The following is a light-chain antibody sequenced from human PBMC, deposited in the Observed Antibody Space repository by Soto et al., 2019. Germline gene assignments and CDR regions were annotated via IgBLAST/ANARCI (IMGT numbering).Light chain of an antibody. CDR1: QNVDIY. J-gene: IGKJ4*01. CDR2: DPS. CDR3: QQRRDWPPLT. V-gene: IGKV3-11*01. Sequence: EVVLTQSPVTLALSPGERATLSCRASQNVDIYVAWYQQRPGQAPRLLIYDPSNRATGIPARFSGSGSGTDFTLTISSLEPEDFAVYYCQQRRDWPPLTFGGGTQVEIK.